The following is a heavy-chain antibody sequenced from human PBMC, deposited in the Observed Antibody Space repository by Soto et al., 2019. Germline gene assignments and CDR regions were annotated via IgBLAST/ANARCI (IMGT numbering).Heavy chain of an antibody. D-gene: IGHD4-4*01. V-gene: IGHV3-23*01. CDR1: GFTFSTYP. J-gene: IGHJ6*02. Sequence: EAQLLESGGGLVQPGGSLRLSCAASGFTFSTYPMSWVRQAPGTGLEWVSGISGSGISTYYTDSVKGRFTISRDNSKNTGFLQMSSLRDEDTAVYYCVKPPVITASYYYYDMDVWGQGSTVTVSS. CDR3: VKPPVITASYYYYDMDV. CDR2: ISGSGIST.